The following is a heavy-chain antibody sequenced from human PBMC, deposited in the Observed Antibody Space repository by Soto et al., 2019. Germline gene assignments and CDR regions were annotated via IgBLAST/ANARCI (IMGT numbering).Heavy chain of an antibody. CDR1: GFSLSTSGVG. V-gene: IGHV2-5*02. J-gene: IGHJ5*02. CDR3: PSRPVSSPYYCWNACNWSYP. Sequence: QITLKESGPTLVKPTQTLTLTCTFSGFSLSTSGVGVGWVRQPPGEALEWLALIYWDDDKRYSPSLKSRLTITNHTSRNQKVLTITHQHPMDTPTYHCPSRPVSSPYYCWNACNWSYPSGHGPLVTV. D-gene: IGHD3-3*01. CDR2: IYWDDDK.